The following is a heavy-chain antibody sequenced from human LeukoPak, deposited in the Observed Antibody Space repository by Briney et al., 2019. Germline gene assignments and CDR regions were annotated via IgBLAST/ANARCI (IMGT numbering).Heavy chain of an antibody. CDR3: TRRDWNWNYSDY. D-gene: IGHD1-7*01. V-gene: IGHV1-2*02. CDR2: INPNSGVT. CDR1: GYTFTAYY. J-gene: IGHJ4*02. Sequence: ASVKVSCKASGYTFTAYYLSWVRQAPGQGLEWMGWINPNSGVTSYAQNFQGRVTMTRDTSISTAYVELSTLTSDDTAVYYCTRRDWNWNYSDYWGQGTLVTVSS.